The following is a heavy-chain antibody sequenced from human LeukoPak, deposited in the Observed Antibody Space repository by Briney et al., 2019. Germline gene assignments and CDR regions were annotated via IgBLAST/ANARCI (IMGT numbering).Heavy chain of an antibody. D-gene: IGHD3-10*01. CDR2: ISSSGSTI. CDR1: GFTFSSYE. Sequence: GGSLRLSCAASGFTFSSYEMNWVPQAPGKGLEWVLYISSSGSTIYYADSVKGRFTISRDNAKNSLYLQMNSLRAEDTAVYHCARGFARGSGSQDWGQGNLVTVSS. CDR3: ARGFARGSGSQD. J-gene: IGHJ4*02. V-gene: IGHV3-48*03.